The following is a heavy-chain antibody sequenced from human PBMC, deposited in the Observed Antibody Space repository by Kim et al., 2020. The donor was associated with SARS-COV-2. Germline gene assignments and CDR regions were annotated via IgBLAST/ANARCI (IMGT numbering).Heavy chain of an antibody. CDR3: ARDLSPGLYSLHFDY. Sequence: GGSLRLSCAASGFTFSSYAMHWVRQAPGKGLEWVAVISYDGSNKYYADSVKGRFTISRDNSKNTLYLQMNSLRAEDTAVYYCARDLSPGLYSLHFDYWGQGTLVTVSS. D-gene: IGHD5-18*01. CDR1: GFTFSSYA. J-gene: IGHJ4*02. CDR2: ISYDGSNK. V-gene: IGHV3-30*04.